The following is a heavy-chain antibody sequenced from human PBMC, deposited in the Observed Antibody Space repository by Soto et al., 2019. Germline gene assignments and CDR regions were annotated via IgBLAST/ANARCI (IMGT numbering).Heavy chain of an antibody. CDR2: INPKSGDT. Sequence: ASVKVSCKASGYSFTGYYIHWVRQAPGQGLEWMGWINPKSGDTKYAQTFQGRVTMTRDTSITTAYMELTKLTSDDTALYYCARQLAYCGGDCYTEPVDYWGQGTLVTVSS. V-gene: IGHV1-2*02. D-gene: IGHD2-21*02. CDR3: ARQLAYCGGDCYTEPVDY. J-gene: IGHJ4*02. CDR1: GYSFTGYY.